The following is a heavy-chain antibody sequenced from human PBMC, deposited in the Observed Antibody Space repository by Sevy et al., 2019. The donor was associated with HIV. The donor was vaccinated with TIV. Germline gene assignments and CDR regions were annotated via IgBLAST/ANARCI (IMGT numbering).Heavy chain of an antibody. CDR2: ISYDGTYK. D-gene: IGHD2-8*01. J-gene: IGHJ4*02. Sequence: GGSLRLSCAASGFSFSDYVLTWVRQAPGKGLEWVSLISYDGTYKYYADSVKGRFTISRDNSKNTLYLQMNSLRGNDTAVYYCARVAVSYCTNDCYHRFDYWGPGALVTVSS. CDR3: ARVAVSYCTNDCYHRFDY. CDR1: GFSFSDYV. V-gene: IGHV3-30-3*01.